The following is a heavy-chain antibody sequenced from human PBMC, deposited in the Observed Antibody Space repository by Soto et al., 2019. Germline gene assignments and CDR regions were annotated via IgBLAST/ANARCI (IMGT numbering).Heavy chain of an antibody. CDR2: IKSKTGGGTA. V-gene: IGHV3-15*01. CDR3: TTDFDCSSTSCPDY. Sequence: GGSLRLSCAASGFTFSNAWMSWVRQAPGKGLEWVGRIKSKTGGGTADYAAPVKGRFTISRDDSKNTLYLQMNSLKTEDTAAYYCTTDFDCSSTSCPDYWGQGTLVTVSS. CDR1: GFTFSNAW. J-gene: IGHJ4*02. D-gene: IGHD2-2*01.